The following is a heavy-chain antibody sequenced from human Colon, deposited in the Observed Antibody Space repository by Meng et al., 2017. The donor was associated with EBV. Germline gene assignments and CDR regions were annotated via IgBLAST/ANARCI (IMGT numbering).Heavy chain of an antibody. J-gene: IGHJ4*02. CDR3: ARHVYGDSYGF. CDR1: GGSLDNSDYF. Sequence: LKRKGAGPGRCSPSETLALTCPVAGGSLDNSDYFWDWVRQPQGKGLEWIGSVRYSGTAYYTPSLTSRVTISVDTSKNQFSLNLSSLTAADTAVYYCARHVYGDSYGFWGQGTLVTVSS. V-gene: IGHV4-39*01. CDR2: VRYSGTA. D-gene: IGHD4-17*01.